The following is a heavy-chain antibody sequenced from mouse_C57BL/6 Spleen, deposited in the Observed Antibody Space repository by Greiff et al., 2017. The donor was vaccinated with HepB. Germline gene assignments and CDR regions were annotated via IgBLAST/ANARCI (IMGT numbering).Heavy chain of an antibody. J-gene: IGHJ4*01. Sequence: QVQLQQPGAELVKPGASVKLSCKASGYTFTSYWMHWVKQRPGQGLEWIGMIHPNSGSTNYNEKFKSKATLTVDKSSSTAYMQLSSLTSEDSAVYYCARAYGSRYAMGYWGQGTLVTVSS. CDR3: ARAYGSRYAMGY. CDR1: GYTFTSYW. CDR2: IHPNSGST. D-gene: IGHD1-1*01. V-gene: IGHV1-64*01.